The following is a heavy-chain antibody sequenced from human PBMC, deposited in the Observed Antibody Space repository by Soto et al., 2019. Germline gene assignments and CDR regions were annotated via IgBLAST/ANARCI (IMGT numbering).Heavy chain of an antibody. V-gene: IGHV4-39*01. J-gene: IGHJ4*02. Sequence: SETLSLTCTVSGGSVTNSSYYWSWIRQSPGKGLEWIGSVYYRGRSYSKSSVKSRGTISVDTSKNQFSLSLNSVTASDAAVYFCVSQRTTVPTQAYFDYWGPGALVTVSS. CDR2: VYYRGRS. CDR1: GGSVTNSSYY. D-gene: IGHD4-17*01. CDR3: VSQRTTVPTQAYFDY.